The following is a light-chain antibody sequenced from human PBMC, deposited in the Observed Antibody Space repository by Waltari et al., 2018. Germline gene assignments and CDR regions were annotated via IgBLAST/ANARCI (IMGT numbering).Light chain of an antibody. Sequence: QSALTQPASVSGSPGQSITISCTGTTRDVDAYNYVSWYQQFPGKAPKLIIYDVYNRPSGVSTRFSGSKSGATASLTISGLQADDEAEYWCSSYTSTSTLWVFGGGTKLTV. CDR3: SSYTSTSTLWV. CDR1: TRDVDAYNY. V-gene: IGLV2-14*03. J-gene: IGLJ3*02. CDR2: DVY.